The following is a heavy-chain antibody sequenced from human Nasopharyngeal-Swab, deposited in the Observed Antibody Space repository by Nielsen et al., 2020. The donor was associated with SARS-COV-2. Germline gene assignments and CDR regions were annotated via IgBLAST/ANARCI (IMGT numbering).Heavy chain of an antibody. J-gene: IGHJ3*02. V-gene: IGHV3-23*01. CDR2: ISGSGGST. CDR3: AKDTALYLAFDI. D-gene: IGHD3-9*01. CDR1: GFTFSSYA. Sequence: GESLKISCAASGFTFSSYAMSWVRQAPGKGLEWVSVISGSGGSTYYADSVKGRFTISRDNSKNTLYLQMNSLRAEDTAVYYCAKDTALYLAFDIWGQGTMVTVSS.